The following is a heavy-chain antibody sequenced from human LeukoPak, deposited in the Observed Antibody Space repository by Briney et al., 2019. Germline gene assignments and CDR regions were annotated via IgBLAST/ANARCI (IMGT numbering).Heavy chain of an antibody. V-gene: IGHV3-30*18. J-gene: IGHJ4*02. D-gene: IGHD5-12*01. CDR2: VSYDGSKK. CDR3: AKDVKFSWPFYFDY. Sequence: GGSLRLSCAASGFTFSSYGMHWVRQAPGKGLEWLAFVSYDGSKKYYSDSVKGRFTISRDNSKNTLSLQMNSLRAEDTAVYSCAKDVKFSWPFYFDYWGQGILVTVSS. CDR1: GFTFSSYG.